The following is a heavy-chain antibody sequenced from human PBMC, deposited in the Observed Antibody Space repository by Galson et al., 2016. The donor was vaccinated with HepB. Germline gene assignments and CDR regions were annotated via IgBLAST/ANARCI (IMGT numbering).Heavy chain of an antibody. CDR2: ISSGSRYK. J-gene: IGHJ3*02. CDR3: AREGDYGANDEIFVI. Sequence: SLRLSCAASGFSFSTYSMAWVRQAPGKGLEWVSLISSGSRYKYYADSLKGRFTISRDNAKSSLFLQMNSLSAEDTAVYFCAREGDYGANDEIFVIGGQGTMVTVSS. CDR1: GFSFSTYS. V-gene: IGHV3-21*01. D-gene: IGHD3-16*01.